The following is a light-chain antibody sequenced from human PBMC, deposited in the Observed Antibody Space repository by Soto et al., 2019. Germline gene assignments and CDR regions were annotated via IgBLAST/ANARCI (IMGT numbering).Light chain of an antibody. CDR3: TSYTSSSTLDV. Sequence: SVLTQPASVSGSPGQSITISCTGTSGDVGGYNYVSWYQQHPGKAPKLMIYEVSNRPLGVSNRFSGSKSGNTASLTISGLQAEDEADYYCTSYTSSSTLDVFGTGTKVTVL. J-gene: IGLJ1*01. CDR1: SGDVGGYNY. CDR2: EVS. V-gene: IGLV2-14*01.